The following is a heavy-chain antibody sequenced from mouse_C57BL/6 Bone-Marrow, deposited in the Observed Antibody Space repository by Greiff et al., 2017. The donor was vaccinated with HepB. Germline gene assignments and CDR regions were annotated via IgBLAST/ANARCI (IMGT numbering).Heavy chain of an antibody. CDR3: TTGYGSSSYWYFDV. J-gene: IGHJ1*03. CDR1: GFNIKDDY. Sequence: VQLQQSGAELVRPGASVKLSCTASGFNIKDDYMHWVKQRPEQGLEWIGWIDPENGDTEYASEFQGKATITADTSSNTAYLQLSSLTSEDTAVYYCTTGYGSSSYWYFDVWGTGTTVTVSS. CDR2: IDPENGDT. D-gene: IGHD1-1*01. V-gene: IGHV14-4*01.